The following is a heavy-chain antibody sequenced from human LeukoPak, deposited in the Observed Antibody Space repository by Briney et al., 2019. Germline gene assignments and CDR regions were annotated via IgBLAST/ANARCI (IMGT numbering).Heavy chain of an antibody. D-gene: IGHD4-23*01. CDR1: GFTVSSNY. J-gene: IGHJ4*02. Sequence: GGSLRLSCAASGFTVSSNYMSWVRQAPGKGLEWVSVIYSGGSTYYADSVKGRFTISRDNSKNTLYLQMNSLRAEDTALYYCAKSSSYSVNSPSAYWGQGTLVTVSS. CDR3: AKSSSYSVNSPSAY. V-gene: IGHV3-53*01. CDR2: IYSGGST.